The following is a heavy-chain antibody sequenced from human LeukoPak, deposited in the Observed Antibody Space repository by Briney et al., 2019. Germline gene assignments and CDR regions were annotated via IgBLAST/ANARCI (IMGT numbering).Heavy chain of an antibody. CDR3: AKGTTDYDASDPLDF. V-gene: IGHV3-23*01. CDR1: GFTFSSYA. J-gene: IGHJ4*02. D-gene: IGHD3-16*01. CDR2: ITGSGDSA. Sequence: PGGSLRLSCAASGFTFSSYAMTWVRQAPGKGLDWVSAITGSGDSAYYSDSVKGRFTISRDQSKSTVYLQMTSLRAEDTAVFYCAKGTTDYDASDPLDFWGQGTLVTVSS.